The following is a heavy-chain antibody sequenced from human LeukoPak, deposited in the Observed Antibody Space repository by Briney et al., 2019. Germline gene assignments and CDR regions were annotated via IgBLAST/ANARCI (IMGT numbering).Heavy chain of an antibody. Sequence: ASVKVSCKGSGYTFTGYYMHWVRQAPGQGLEWMGWINPNSGGTNYAQKFQGWVTMTRDTSISTAYMELSRLRSDDTAVYYCARGDHSVAGTGFDPWGQGTLVTVSS. CDR2: INPNSGGT. J-gene: IGHJ5*02. D-gene: IGHD6-19*01. CDR1: GYTFTGYY. CDR3: ARGDHSVAGTGFDP. V-gene: IGHV1-2*04.